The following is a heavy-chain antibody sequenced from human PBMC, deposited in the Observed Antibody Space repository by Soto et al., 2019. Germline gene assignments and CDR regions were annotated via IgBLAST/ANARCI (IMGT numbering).Heavy chain of an antibody. CDR2: ISLYSDGT. Sequence: ASVKFSCQTSGYTFSTYGTPWVRQSPGQPLEWLGWISLYSDGTNYAQKFQGRVSMTTDTSTTTAYMELRSLRSDETAVYYCARVVPGAEAWFGPWGQGTLVTVSS. V-gene: IGHV1-18*01. CDR1: GYTFSTYG. D-gene: IGHD2-2*01. CDR3: ARVVPGAEAWFGP. J-gene: IGHJ5*02.